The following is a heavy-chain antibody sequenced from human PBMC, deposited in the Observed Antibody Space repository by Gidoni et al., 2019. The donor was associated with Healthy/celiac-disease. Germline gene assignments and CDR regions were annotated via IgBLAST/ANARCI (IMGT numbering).Heavy chain of an antibody. CDR1: GFTFDDYA. CDR2: ISGNSGSI. CDR3: AKDVLLTWEPFQGDAFDI. J-gene: IGHJ3*02. D-gene: IGHD1-26*01. Sequence: EVQLVESGGGVVQPGRSRRCSCAASGFTFDDYAMHWVGQAPGKGLEWVSGISGNSGSIGYADSVKGRFTISRDNAKNSLYLQMNSLRAEDTALYYCAKDVLLTWEPFQGDAFDIWGQGTMVTVSS. V-gene: IGHV3-9*01.